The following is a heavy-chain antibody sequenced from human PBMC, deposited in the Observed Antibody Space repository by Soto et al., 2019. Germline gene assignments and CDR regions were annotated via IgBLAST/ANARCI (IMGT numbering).Heavy chain of an antibody. CDR1: GVSISSYY. CDR3: AKSATTYLGWFDP. V-gene: IGHV4-59*01. D-gene: IGHD5-12*01. Sequence: SDTLSLTCTVSGVSISSYYWSWILQPPGKGLEWIGYIYHSGSTNYNPSLKSRVTISVDTSKNQFSLKLSSVTAADTAVYYCAKSATTYLGWFDPWGQGTLVTVSS. J-gene: IGHJ5*02. CDR2: IYHSGST.